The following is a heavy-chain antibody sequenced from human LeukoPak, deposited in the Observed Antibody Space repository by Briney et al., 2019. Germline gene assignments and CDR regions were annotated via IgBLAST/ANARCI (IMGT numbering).Heavy chain of an antibody. CDR2: INHSGST. CDR3: ARGTTRKRWLQLSTRYYYYMDV. V-gene: IGHV4-34*01. D-gene: IGHD5-24*01. Sequence: SETLSLTCAVYGGSFSGYYWSWIRQPPGKGLEWIGEINHSGSTNYNPSLKSRVTISVDTSKNQFSLKLSSVTAADTAVYYCARGTTRKRWLQLSTRYYYYMDVWGKGTTVTVSS. CDR1: GGSFSGYY. J-gene: IGHJ6*03.